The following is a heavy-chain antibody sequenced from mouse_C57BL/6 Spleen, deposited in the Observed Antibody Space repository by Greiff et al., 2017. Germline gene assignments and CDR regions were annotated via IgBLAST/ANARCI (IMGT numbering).Heavy chain of an antibody. CDR2: ISNGGGST. D-gene: IGHD2-4*01. Sequence: EVQLQESGGGLVQPGGSLKLSCAASGFTFSDYYMYWVRQTPEKRLEWVAYISNGGGSTYYPDTVKGRFTISRDNAKNTLYLQMSRLKSEDTAMYYCARHDYDGGSLDYWGQGTTLTVSS. CDR1: GFTFSDYY. J-gene: IGHJ2*01. CDR3: ARHDYDGGSLDY. V-gene: IGHV5-12*01.